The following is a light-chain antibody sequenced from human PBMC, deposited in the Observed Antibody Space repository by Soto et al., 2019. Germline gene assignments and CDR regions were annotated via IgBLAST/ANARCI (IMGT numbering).Light chain of an antibody. CDR1: QSVSSSY. CDR2: GAS. CDR3: QQYNNWPPIT. J-gene: IGKJ5*01. Sequence: PWEIVTLSCRASQSVSSSYLTWYQQKPGQAPRLVIYGASTRATGVPARFSGSGFETEFTLTISSLQSEDFAVYYCQQYNNWPPITFGQGTRLEI. V-gene: IGKV3-15*01.